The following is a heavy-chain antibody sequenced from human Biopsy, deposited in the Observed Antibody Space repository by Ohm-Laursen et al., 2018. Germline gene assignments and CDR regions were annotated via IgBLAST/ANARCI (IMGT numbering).Heavy chain of an antibody. D-gene: IGHD4/OR15-4a*01. CDR3: AKDRRTMRVWYFDL. V-gene: IGHV3-23*01. Sequence: SLRLSCTASGFPFHNYAMNWVRQAPRKGLEWVSGISSTGNSTYYADSVKGRFTISRDNSKNTLYLQLNSLRVEDTALYYCAKDRRTMRVWYFDLWGRGTLVTVSS. J-gene: IGHJ2*01. CDR1: GFPFHNYA. CDR2: ISSTGNST.